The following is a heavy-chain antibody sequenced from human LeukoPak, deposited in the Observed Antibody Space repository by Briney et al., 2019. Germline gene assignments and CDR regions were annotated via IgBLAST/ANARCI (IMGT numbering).Heavy chain of an antibody. CDR3: ARAHRAGEYGMDV. J-gene: IGHJ6*02. CDR1: GFTFSSYA. Sequence: GGSLRLSCAASGFTFSSYAMHWVRQAPGKGLEWVAVISYDGSNKYYADSVKGRFTISRDNSKNTLYLQMNSLRAEDTAVYYCARAHRAGEYGMDVWGQGTTVTVSS. D-gene: IGHD1-14*01. V-gene: IGHV3-30-3*01. CDR2: ISYDGSNK.